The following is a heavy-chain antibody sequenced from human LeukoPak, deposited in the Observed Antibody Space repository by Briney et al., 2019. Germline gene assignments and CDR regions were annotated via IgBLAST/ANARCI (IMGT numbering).Heavy chain of an antibody. CDR2: INHSGST. CDR1: GGSFSGYY. Sequence: PSETLSLTCAVYGGSFSGYYWIWIRQPPGKGLEWIGEINHSGSTNYNPSLKSRVTISVDTSKNQFSLKLSSVTAADTAVYYCARGTQYYDFWSGYYISYGMDVWGQGTTVTVSS. V-gene: IGHV4-34*01. D-gene: IGHD3-3*01. J-gene: IGHJ6*02. CDR3: ARGTQYYDFWSGYYISYGMDV.